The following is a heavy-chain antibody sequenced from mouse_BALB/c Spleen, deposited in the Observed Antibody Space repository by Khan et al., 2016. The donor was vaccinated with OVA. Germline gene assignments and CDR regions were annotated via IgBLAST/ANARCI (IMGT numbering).Heavy chain of an antibody. Sequence: QVTLKESGPGLVQPSQSLSITCTVSGFSLTTYGIHWVRQSPGKGLEWLGVIWSGGSTDYNAPFISRLSISKDNSKSQVFFKMNSLKVDDTARYYCARNSYRYDFTYWGQGTLVTVSA. CDR2: IWSGGST. V-gene: IGHV2-2*01. J-gene: IGHJ3*01. CDR3: ARNSYRYDFTY. CDR1: GFSLTTYG. D-gene: IGHD2-12*01.